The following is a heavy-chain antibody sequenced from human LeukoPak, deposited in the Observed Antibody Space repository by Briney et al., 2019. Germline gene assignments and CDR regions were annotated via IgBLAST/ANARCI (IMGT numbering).Heavy chain of an antibody. V-gene: IGHV3-21*01. CDR1: RFTFSSYS. Sequence: GGCLRLSCAASRFTFSSYSMNWVRQAPGKGLEWVSSISSSSSYIYYADSVKGRFTISRDNAKNPLYLQMNSLRAEDTAVYYCARDPVGRDSSSWYPHYFDYWGQGTLVTVSS. D-gene: IGHD6-13*01. CDR3: ARDPVGRDSSSWYPHYFDY. J-gene: IGHJ4*02. CDR2: ISSSSSYI.